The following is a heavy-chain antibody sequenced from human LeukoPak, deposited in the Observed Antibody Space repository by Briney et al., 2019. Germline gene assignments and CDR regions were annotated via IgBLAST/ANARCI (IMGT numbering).Heavy chain of an antibody. V-gene: IGHV3-7*01. CDR2: IEGDGTDK. Sequence: GGSLRLSCAGSGFTFSAHYINWVRQAPGKGLEWVANIEGDGTDKYYLDSVKGRFTVSRDNANNLVYLEMYSLRGEDTAVYYCARESEKGRESGFDIWGQGTMVTVSS. J-gene: IGHJ3*02. CDR3: ARESEKGRESGFDI. CDR1: GFTFSAHY. D-gene: IGHD1-26*01.